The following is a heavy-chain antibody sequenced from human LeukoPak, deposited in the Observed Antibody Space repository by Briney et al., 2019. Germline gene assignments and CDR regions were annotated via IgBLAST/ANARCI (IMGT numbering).Heavy chain of an antibody. D-gene: IGHD6-13*01. CDR3: ASGHSSSWYFDY. Sequence: SETLSLTCTVSGGSIGSYYWSWIRQPPGKGLEWIGYIYYSGSTNYNPSLKSRVTISVDTSKNQFSLKLSSVTAADTAVYYCASGHSSSWYFDYWGQGTLVTVSS. CDR2: IYYSGST. V-gene: IGHV4-59*01. CDR1: GGSIGSYY. J-gene: IGHJ4*02.